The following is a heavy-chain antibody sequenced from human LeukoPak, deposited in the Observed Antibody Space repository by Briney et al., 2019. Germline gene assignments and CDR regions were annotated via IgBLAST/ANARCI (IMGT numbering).Heavy chain of an antibody. Sequence: SETLSLTCTVSGGSISSYYWSWIRQPPGQGLEWIGYIYYSGSTNYNPSLKSRVTISVDTSKNQFSLKLSSVTAADTAVYYCARDDGITGTTFDYWGQGTLVTVSS. CDR2: IYYSGST. CDR3: ARDDGITGTTFDY. CDR1: GGSISSYY. V-gene: IGHV4-59*01. D-gene: IGHD1-20*01. J-gene: IGHJ4*02.